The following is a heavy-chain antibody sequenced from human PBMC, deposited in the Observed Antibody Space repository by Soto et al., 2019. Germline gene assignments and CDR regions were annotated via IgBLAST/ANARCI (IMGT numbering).Heavy chain of an antibody. J-gene: IGHJ4*02. CDR1: GFSLSTSGVG. Sequence: QITLNESGPTLVKPTQTLTLTCTFSGFSLSTSGVGVGWIRQPPGKALGWLALIYWNDDKRYSPSLKSRLTITKDTSKNQVVLTMTNMDPVDTATYYCARPLKDIVVVGAFDYWGQGTLVTVSS. CDR3: ARPLKDIVVVGAFDY. V-gene: IGHV2-5*01. CDR2: IYWNDDK. D-gene: IGHD2-15*01.